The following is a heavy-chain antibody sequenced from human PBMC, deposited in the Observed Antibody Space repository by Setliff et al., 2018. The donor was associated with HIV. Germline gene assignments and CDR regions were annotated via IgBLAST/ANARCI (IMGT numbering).Heavy chain of an antibody. J-gene: IGHJ4*02. CDR3: ATYRSYDTSGSFDY. Sequence: SETLSLTCIVSGGSISSGGYYWSWIRQHPGKGLEWIGYIYYSGSTYYNPSLRSLVTISVDTSKNQFSLKLSSVTAADTAVYYCATYRSYDTSGSFDYWGQGTLVTVSS. D-gene: IGHD3-22*01. V-gene: IGHV4-31*01. CDR1: GGSISSGGYY. CDR2: IYYSGST.